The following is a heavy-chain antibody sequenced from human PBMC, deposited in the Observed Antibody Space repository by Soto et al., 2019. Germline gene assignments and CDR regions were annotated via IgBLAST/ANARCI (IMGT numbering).Heavy chain of an antibody. J-gene: IGHJ5*02. D-gene: IGHD6-13*01. CDR2: INAGNGNT. Sequence: QVQLVQSGAEEKKPGASVKVSCKASGYTFTSHAMHWVRQAPGQRLEWMGWINAGNGNTKYSQKVQGRVTITTDTSASTADMELSSLRSEDPAVYYCARDGIAAAGTSWFDPWGQGTLVTVSS. V-gene: IGHV1-3*05. CDR3: ARDGIAAAGTSWFDP. CDR1: GYTFTSHA.